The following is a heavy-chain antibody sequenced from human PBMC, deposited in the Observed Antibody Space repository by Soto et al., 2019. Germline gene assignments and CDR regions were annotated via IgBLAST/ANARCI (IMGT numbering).Heavy chain of an antibody. CDR1: YG. Sequence: YGISWIRQAPGQGLEWMGWIKPDNGDTNYAQKFQGRVTMTTDTSSNTAYMDLRSRRADDSAVDSCATSYDSGFDPWGQGTLVSVSS. CDR2: IKPDNGDT. D-gene: IGHD5-12*01. J-gene: IGHJ5*02. CDR3: ATSYDSGFDP. V-gene: IGHV1-18*04.